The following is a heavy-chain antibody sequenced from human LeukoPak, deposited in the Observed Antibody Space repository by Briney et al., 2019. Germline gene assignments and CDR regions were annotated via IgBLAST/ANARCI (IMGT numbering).Heavy chain of an antibody. J-gene: IGHJ3*02. CDR2: ISYDGSNK. D-gene: IGHD3-10*01. CDR3: AKLTFTIVRGVITAFDI. V-gene: IGHV3-30*18. CDR1: GFTFSSYG. Sequence: GGSLRLSCAASGFTFSSYGMHWVRQAPGKGLEWVAVISYDGSNKYYADSVKGRFTISRDNSKNTLYLQMNSLRAEDTAVFYCAKLTFTIVRGVITAFDIWGQGTMVTVSS.